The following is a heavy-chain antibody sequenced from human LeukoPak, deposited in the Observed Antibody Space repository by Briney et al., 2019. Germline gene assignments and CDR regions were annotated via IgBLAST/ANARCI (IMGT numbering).Heavy chain of an antibody. D-gene: IGHD6-13*01. J-gene: IGHJ4*02. CDR3: ARIPGMAAGSDFYFDY. CDR1: GFTFYTYD. CDR2: ISYHGHRT. Sequence: GGSLRLSCVASGFTFYTYDMSWVRQVPGKGLEWVSSISYHGHRTYYTDSVKGRFTISRDNSKNTLYLQLNSLRVEDTAIYYCARIPGMAAGSDFYFDYRGPGTVVTVFS. V-gene: IGHV3-23*01.